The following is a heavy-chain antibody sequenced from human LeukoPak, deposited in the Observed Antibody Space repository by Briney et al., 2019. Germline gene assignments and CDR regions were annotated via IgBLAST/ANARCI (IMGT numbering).Heavy chain of an antibody. CDR3: AKVTSIGKYCTNGVCSPFDY. D-gene: IGHD2-8*01. V-gene: IGHV3-23*01. CDR1: GFTFSIYA. CDR2: ISDSGDYT. J-gene: IGHJ4*02. Sequence: GGSLRLSCAGSGFTFSIYAMSWVRQAPGQGLEWVSVISDSGDYTSYADSVRGRFTISRDNSRNTLYLQMISLRPEDTAVYYCAKVTSIGKYCTNGVCSPFDYWGQGTLVTVSS.